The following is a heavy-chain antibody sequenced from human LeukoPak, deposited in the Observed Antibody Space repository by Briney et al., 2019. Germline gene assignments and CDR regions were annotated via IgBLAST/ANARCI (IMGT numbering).Heavy chain of an antibody. J-gene: IGHJ5*02. CDR2: IYPGDSDT. D-gene: IGHD2-15*01. Sequence: GESLKISCKGSGYSFTSYWIGWVRQMPGKGLEWMGIIYPGDSDTRYSPSFQGQVTISADKSISTAYLQWSSLKASDTAVYYCARHYCSGGSCYWFDPWGQGTLVTVSS. CDR1: GYSFTSYW. CDR3: ARHYCSGGSCYWFDP. V-gene: IGHV5-51*01.